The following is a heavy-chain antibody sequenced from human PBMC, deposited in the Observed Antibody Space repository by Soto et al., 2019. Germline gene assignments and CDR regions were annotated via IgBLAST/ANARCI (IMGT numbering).Heavy chain of an antibody. CDR3: ARRPGTYDFGSGSHTYYYYCSMDV. J-gene: IGHJ6*03. CDR1: GYTFNRYD. CDR2: MNPNSVNT. V-gene: IGHV1-8*01. Sequence: QVQLVQAGAEVKKPGASVQVSCKDSGYTFNRYDINWVRQATGQGLAWMGWMNPNSVNTGYAQKFQGRVTMTRNTDIRTAYMELSRLRSEDKGVYYCARRPGTYDFGSGSHTYYYYCSMDVWGKGTTVTVSS. D-gene: IGHD3-3*01.